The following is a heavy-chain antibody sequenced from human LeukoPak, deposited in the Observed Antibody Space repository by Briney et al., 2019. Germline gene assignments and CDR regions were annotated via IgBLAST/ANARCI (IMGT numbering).Heavy chain of an antibody. CDR3: ARGHNHDTWNPFDY. Sequence: GGSLRFSCAASGFTFSTYAMSWVRKAPGKGLEWVSVISGTGGSTNYADSVKGRFTISRDYSKSTLYVQMNSLRVEDTAVYYCARGHNHDTWNPFDYWGQGTLVTVSS. D-gene: IGHD3-3*01. CDR1: GFTFSTYA. CDR2: ISGTGGST. J-gene: IGHJ4*02. V-gene: IGHV3-23*01.